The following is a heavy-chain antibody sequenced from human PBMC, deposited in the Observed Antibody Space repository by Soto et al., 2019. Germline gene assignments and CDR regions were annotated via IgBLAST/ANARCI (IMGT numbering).Heavy chain of an antibody. CDR2: IYYSGST. Sequence: SETLSLTCTVSGGSISSYYWSWIRQPPGKGLEWIGYIYYSGSTNYNPSLKSRVTISVDTSKNQFSLKLSSVTAADTAVYYCARDLGGGDGYFQAGDDFDIWGQGTMVT. J-gene: IGHJ3*02. D-gene: IGHD3-16*01. CDR3: ARDLGGGDGYFQAGDDFDI. CDR1: GGSISSYY. V-gene: IGHV4-59*01.